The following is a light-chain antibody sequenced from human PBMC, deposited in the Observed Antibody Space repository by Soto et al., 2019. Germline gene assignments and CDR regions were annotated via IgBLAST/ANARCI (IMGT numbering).Light chain of an antibody. CDR2: ENN. Sequence: QAVVTQPPSVSAAPGQKVTISCSGSSSNIGNNYVSWYQQLPGTAPKLLIYENNKRPSGIPDRFSGSKSGTSATLGITGLQTGDEADYYCGTWDSSLSAVVFGGGTKLTVL. J-gene: IGLJ2*01. CDR3: GTWDSSLSAVV. CDR1: SSNIGNNY. V-gene: IGLV1-51*02.